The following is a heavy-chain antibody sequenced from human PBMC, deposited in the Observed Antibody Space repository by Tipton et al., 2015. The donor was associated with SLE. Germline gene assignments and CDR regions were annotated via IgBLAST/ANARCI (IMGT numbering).Heavy chain of an antibody. D-gene: IGHD3-10*01. CDR1: GGSMSSYY. J-gene: IGHJ5*02. CDR2: VYYTGFT. Sequence: GLVKPSETLSLTCTVSGGSMSSYYWSWIRQSPGKGLEWIGYVYYTGFTSYNPSLKSRVTISLDTSKNQFSLNVNSVTAADTAVYYCARSWFGTLEVWFDPWGQGTLVTVSS. CDR3: ARSWFGTLEVWFDP. V-gene: IGHV4-59*01.